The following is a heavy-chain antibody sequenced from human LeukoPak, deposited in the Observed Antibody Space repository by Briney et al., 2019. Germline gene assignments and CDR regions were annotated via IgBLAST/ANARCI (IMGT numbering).Heavy chain of an antibody. Sequence: ASVKVSCKASGFPLTGSDMHWVRQAPGQGLEWMGIINPSGGSTSYAQKFQGRVTMTRDTSTSTVYMELSSLRSEDTAVYYCARGPPPGIAVAGTEAVMDVWGQGTTVTVSS. CDR2: INPSGGST. V-gene: IGHV1-46*01. CDR1: GFPLTGSD. D-gene: IGHD6-19*01. CDR3: ARGPPPGIAVAGTEAVMDV. J-gene: IGHJ6*02.